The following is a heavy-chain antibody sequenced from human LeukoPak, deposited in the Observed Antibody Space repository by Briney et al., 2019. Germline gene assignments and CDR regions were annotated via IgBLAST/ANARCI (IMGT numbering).Heavy chain of an antibody. J-gene: IGHJ6*02. CDR2: INPSGGST. V-gene: IGHV1-46*01. CDR1: GYTFTSSY. D-gene: IGHD1-26*01. CDR3: ARGLGATTGYYYGMDV. Sequence: ASVKVSCKAAGYTFTSSYMHWVRQAPGQGLEWMGIINPSGGSTSYAQKFQGRVTMTRDTSTSTVYMELSSLRSEDTAVYYCARGLGATTGYYYGMDVWGQGTTVTVSS.